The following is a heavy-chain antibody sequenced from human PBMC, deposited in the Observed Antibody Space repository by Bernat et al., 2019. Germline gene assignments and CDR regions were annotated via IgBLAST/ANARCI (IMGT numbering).Heavy chain of an antibody. V-gene: IGHV1-18*01. CDR2: ISAYNGNT. D-gene: IGHD3-16*02. CDR3: ATLRGSYRYTGAFDI. J-gene: IGHJ3*02. Sequence: QVQLVQSGAEVKKPGSSVKVSCKASGYTFTSYGISWVRQAPGQGLEWMGWISAYNGNTNYAQKLQGRVTITTDTSTSTAYMELRSLRSDDTAVYYCATLRGSYRYTGAFDIWGQGTMVTVSS. CDR1: GYTFTSYG.